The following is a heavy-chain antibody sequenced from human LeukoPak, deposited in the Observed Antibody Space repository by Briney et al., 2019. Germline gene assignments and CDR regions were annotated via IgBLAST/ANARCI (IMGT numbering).Heavy chain of an antibody. CDR2: ISGSGGST. Sequence: PGASMRLSCAASAFTFSSNAMSWIRQAPGKWLEWVSAISGSGGSTYYADSVKGRFTISRDNSKNTLYLQMNSLRAEDTAVYYCAKDNYYDSSGYYTSWYYFDYWGQGTLVTVSS. D-gene: IGHD3-22*01. CDR1: AFTFSSNA. J-gene: IGHJ4*02. CDR3: AKDNYYDSSGYYTSWYYFDY. V-gene: IGHV3-23*01.